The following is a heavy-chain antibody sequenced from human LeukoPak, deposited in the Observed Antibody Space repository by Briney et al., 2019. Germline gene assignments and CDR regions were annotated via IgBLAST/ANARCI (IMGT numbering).Heavy chain of an antibody. CDR3: ARGVAVLLWFGELWD. J-gene: IGHJ4*02. Sequence: ASVKVSCKASGYTFTSYYMHWVRQAPGQGLEWMGIINPSGGSTSYAQKFQGRVTMTRDTSTSTDYMELSSLRSEDTAVYYCARGVAVLLWFGELWDWGQGTLVTVSS. D-gene: IGHD3-10*01. CDR2: INPSGGST. CDR1: GYTFTSYY. V-gene: IGHV1-46*01.